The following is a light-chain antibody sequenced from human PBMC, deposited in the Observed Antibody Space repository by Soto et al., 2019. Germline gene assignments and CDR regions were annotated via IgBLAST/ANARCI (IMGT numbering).Light chain of an antibody. J-gene: IGLJ1*01. Sequence: QSALTQPASVSGSLGQSITISCTGTNNDVGGYNYVSWYQQHPVRAPKLMIYEVSNRPSGVSNRFSGSKSGNTASLTISGLQVEDEADYYCCSSTSTSTRVFGTGTKLTVL. CDR1: NNDVGGYNY. CDR3: CSSTSTSTRV. V-gene: IGLV2-14*01. CDR2: EVS.